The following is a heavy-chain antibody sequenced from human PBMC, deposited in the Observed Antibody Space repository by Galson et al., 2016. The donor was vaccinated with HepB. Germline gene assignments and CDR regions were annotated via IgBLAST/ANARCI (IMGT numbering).Heavy chain of an antibody. V-gene: IGHV1-69*13. D-gene: IGHD2-2*02. Sequence: SVKVSCKASGCPFSSNVISWVRQAPGQGLEWMGGIITIADTANYAQKLQGRLTISADQAARTAYMELRSLTSEGTAVYYCATSPPMSGLPLLYFDNWGQGTLVTVSS. CDR1: GCPFSSNV. CDR2: IITIADTA. J-gene: IGHJ4*02. CDR3: ATSPPMSGLPLLYFDN.